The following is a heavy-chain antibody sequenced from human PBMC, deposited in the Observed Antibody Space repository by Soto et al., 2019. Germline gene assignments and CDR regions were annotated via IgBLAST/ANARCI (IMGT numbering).Heavy chain of an antibody. CDR3: ARGPYVAAGGHDN. CDR2: ISADTGNT. CDR1: GYTFSSYG. J-gene: IGHJ4*02. Sequence: ASVKVSCKASGYTFSSYGITWVRQAPGQGLEWMGWISADTGNTNYAQNLQGRVTLTTDTSTNTAYMELGSLRSDDTAVYYCARGPYVAAGGHDNWGQGTLVTVSS. V-gene: IGHV1-18*01. D-gene: IGHD6-13*01.